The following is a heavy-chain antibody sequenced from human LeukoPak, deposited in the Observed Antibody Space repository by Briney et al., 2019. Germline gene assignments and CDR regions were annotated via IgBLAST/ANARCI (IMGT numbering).Heavy chain of an antibody. V-gene: IGHV3-21*01. D-gene: IGHD3-10*01. J-gene: IGHJ4*02. CDR2: ISPTSAYI. Sequence: GGSLRLSCAATGFTLSGHSMNWVRQAPGKGLDWVSSISPTSAYIYYQDSVKGRFTISRDDAKNSLYLEMNSLRAEDTAVYYCARDLGVVRGVFTLDYWGQGTLVTVSS. CDR1: GFTLSGHS. CDR3: ARDLGVVRGVFTLDY.